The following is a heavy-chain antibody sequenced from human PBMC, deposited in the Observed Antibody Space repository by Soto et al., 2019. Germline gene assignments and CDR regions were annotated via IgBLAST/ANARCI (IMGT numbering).Heavy chain of an antibody. CDR3: ASASSITIFGVARYYGMDV. Sequence: SQTLSLTCGISGDFVSSNSAAWNWIRQSPSRGLEWLGRTYYRSKWYNDYAVSVKSRITINPDTSKNQFSLQLNSVTPEDTAVYYCASASSITIFGVARYYGMDVWGQGTTVTVSS. V-gene: IGHV6-1*01. D-gene: IGHD3-3*01. CDR2: TYYRSKWYN. J-gene: IGHJ6*02. CDR1: GDFVSSNSAA.